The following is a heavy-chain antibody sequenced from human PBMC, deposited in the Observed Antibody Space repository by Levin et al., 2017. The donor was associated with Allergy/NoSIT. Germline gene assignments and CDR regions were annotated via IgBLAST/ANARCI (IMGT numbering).Heavy chain of an antibody. D-gene: IGHD6-13*01. CDR3: ARDQQQLVH. J-gene: IGHJ4*02. Sequence: ETLSLTCAASGFTFSSYSMNWVRQAPGKGLEWVSSISSSSSYIYYADSVKGRFTISRDNAKNSLYLQMNSLRAEDTAVYYCARDQQQLVHWGQGTLVTVSS. CDR2: ISSSSSYI. V-gene: IGHV3-21*01. CDR1: GFTFSSYS.